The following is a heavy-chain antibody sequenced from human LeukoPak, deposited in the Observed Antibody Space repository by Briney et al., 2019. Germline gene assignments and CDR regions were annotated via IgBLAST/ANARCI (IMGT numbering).Heavy chain of an antibody. CDR3: ARTSDLWGETDY. Sequence: GASVKVSCKASGYTFTGYYMHWVRQAPGQGLEWMGWINPNSGGANYAQKFQGRVTMTRDTSISTAYMELSRLRSDDTAVYYCARTSDLWGETDYWGQGTLVTVSS. V-gene: IGHV1-2*02. J-gene: IGHJ4*02. CDR1: GYTFTGYY. CDR2: INPNSGGA. D-gene: IGHD3-16*01.